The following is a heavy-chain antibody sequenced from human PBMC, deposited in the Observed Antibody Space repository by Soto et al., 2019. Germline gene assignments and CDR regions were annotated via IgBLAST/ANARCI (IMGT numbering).Heavy chain of an antibody. CDR3: AILYYDFWSGTSDYMAV. CDR2: ISSSSSTI. V-gene: IGHV3-48*01. J-gene: IGHJ6*03. Sequence: GGSLGLSCAASGFTFSNAWMNWVRQAPGKGLEWVSYISSSSSTIYYADSVKGRFTISRDNAKNSLYLQMNSLRAEDTAVYYCAILYYDFWSGTSDYMAVWGKGTTVPVSS. D-gene: IGHD3-3*01. CDR1: GFTFSNAW.